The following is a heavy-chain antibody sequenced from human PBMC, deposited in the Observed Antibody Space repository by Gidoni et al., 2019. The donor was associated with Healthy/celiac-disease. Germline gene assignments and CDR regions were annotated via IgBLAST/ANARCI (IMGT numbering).Heavy chain of an antibody. J-gene: IGHJ4*02. V-gene: IGHV3-21*01. Sequence: EVQLVESGGGLVKPGGSLRLSCAASGFTFSSYSMNWVRQAPGKGLEWVSSISSSSGYIYYADSVKGRFTISRDNAKNSLYLQMNSLRAEDTAVYYCAGGKWLLDGYWGRGTLVTVSS. CDR2: ISSSSGYI. CDR1: GFTFSSYS. CDR3: AGGKWLLDGY. D-gene: IGHD6-19*01.